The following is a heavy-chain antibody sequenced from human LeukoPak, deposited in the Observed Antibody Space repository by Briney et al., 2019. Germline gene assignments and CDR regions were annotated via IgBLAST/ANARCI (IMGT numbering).Heavy chain of an antibody. D-gene: IGHD2-2*01. Sequence: GASVKVSCKASGYTFTGYYMHWVRQAPGQGLEWMGWINPNSGGTNYAQKFQGRVTMTRDTSISTAYMELSRLRSDDTAVYYCARDRDCSSTSCLHYYYYYYMDVWGKGTTVTVSS. CDR1: GYTFTGYY. CDR3: ARDRDCSSTSCLHYYYYYYMDV. J-gene: IGHJ6*03. V-gene: IGHV1-2*02. CDR2: INPNSGGT.